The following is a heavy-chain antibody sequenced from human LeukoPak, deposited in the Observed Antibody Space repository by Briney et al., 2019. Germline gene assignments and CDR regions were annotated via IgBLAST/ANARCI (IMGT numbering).Heavy chain of an antibody. V-gene: IGHV3-7*01. CDR1: GFTFSSYW. D-gene: IGHD3-22*01. J-gene: IGHJ4*02. CDR2: IKQDGSEK. CDR3: ARQYYYDSSGLVDY. Sequence: GGSLRLSCAASGFTFSSYWMSWVRQAPGKGLEWVANIKQDGSEKYYVDSVKGRFTISRDNAKSSLYLQMNSLRAEDTAVYYCARQYYYDSSGLVDYWGQGTLVTVSS.